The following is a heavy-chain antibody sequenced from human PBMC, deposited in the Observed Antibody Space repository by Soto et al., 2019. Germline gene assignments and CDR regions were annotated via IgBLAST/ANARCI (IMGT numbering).Heavy chain of an antibody. CDR1: GGSFSGYY. CDR2: INHSGST. J-gene: IGHJ4*02. Sequence: PSETLSLTCAVYGGSFSGYYWSGIRPPPGKGLEWIGEINHSGSTNYNPSLKSRVTISVDTSKNQFSLKLSSVTAADTVVYYCARHSSSSGEYYFDYWGQGTLVTVSS. D-gene: IGHD6-6*01. V-gene: IGHV4-34*01. CDR3: ARHSSSSGEYYFDY.